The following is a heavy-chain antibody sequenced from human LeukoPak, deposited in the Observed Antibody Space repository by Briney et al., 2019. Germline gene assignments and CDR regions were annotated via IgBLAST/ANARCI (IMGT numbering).Heavy chain of an antibody. D-gene: IGHD3-22*01. CDR3: ARGRYDSSGYYHNWFDP. Sequence: GASVKVSCKASGYTFTSCDINWVRQATGQGLEWMGWMNPNSGNTGYAQKFQGRVTMTRNTSISTAYMELSSLRSEDTAVYYCARGRYDSSGYYHNWFDPWGQGTLVTVSS. V-gene: IGHV1-8*01. CDR2: MNPNSGNT. CDR1: GYTFTSCD. J-gene: IGHJ5*02.